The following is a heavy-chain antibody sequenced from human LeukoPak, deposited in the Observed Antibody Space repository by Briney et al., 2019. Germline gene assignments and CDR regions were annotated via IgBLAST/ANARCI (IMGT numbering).Heavy chain of an antibody. CDR2: IYYSGST. D-gene: IGHD3-9*01. Sequence: PLETLSLTCTVSGGSISSYYWSWIRQPPGKGLEWIGYIYYSGSTNYNPSLKSRVTISVDTSKNQFSLKLSSVTAADTAVYYCARAKGYDILTGSYYYYMDVWGKGTTVTVSS. CDR1: GGSISSYY. CDR3: ARAKGYDILTGSYYYYMDV. V-gene: IGHV4-59*01. J-gene: IGHJ6*03.